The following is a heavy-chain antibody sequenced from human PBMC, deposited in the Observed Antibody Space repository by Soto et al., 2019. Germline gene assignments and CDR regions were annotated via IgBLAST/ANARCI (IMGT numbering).Heavy chain of an antibody. CDR2: INAGNGNT. Sequence: QVQLVQSGAEVKKPGASVKVSCKASGYTFTSYAMHWVRQAPGQRLEWMGWINAGNGNTKYSQKFQGRVTITRDTSASTAYMELSSLRSEDTAVYYCARSVVEYSSSWYLSDGNWFDPWGQGTLVTVSS. J-gene: IGHJ5*02. CDR1: GYTFTSYA. D-gene: IGHD6-13*01. CDR3: ARSVVEYSSSWYLSDGNWFDP. V-gene: IGHV1-3*01.